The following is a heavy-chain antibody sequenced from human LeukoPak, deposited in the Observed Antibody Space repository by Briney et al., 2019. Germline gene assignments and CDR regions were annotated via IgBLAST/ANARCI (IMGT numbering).Heavy chain of an antibody. CDR2: IKSKTDGGTT. CDR3: TTKYYYDSSGYRFDY. CDR1: GFTFSNAW. D-gene: IGHD3-22*01. J-gene: IGHJ4*02. Sequence: GGSLRLSCAASGFTFSNAWMNWVRQAPGKGLEWVGRIKSKTDGGTTDYAAPVKGRFTISRDDSKNTLYLQMNSLKTEDTAGYYCTTKYYYDSSGYRFDYWGQGTLVTVSS. V-gene: IGHV3-15*07.